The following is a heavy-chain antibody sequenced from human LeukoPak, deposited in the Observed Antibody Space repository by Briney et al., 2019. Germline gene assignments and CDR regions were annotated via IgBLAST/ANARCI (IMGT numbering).Heavy chain of an antibody. CDR2: ISGSGDAT. V-gene: IGHV3-23*01. CDR1: GFSFPIYA. CDR3: AKDDLMDTVSSVRNWIDS. Sequence: GGSLSLSCAASGFSFPIYAMNWVRQAPGRGLELPSTISGSGDATCFADCVRGRFTVSRDNAKNTLYLQMSSLRAEDTALYYCAKDDLMDTVSSVRNWIDSWGQGTLITVSS. D-gene: IGHD5-18*01. J-gene: IGHJ5*01.